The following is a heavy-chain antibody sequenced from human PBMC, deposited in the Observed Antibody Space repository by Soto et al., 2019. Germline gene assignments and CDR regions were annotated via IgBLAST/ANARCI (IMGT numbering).Heavy chain of an antibody. J-gene: IGHJ6*02. D-gene: IGHD3-9*01. CDR3: ARNTFDWSPPPYYYYGMEV. CDR1: GFTFSSYS. Sequence: SGGSLRLSCAASGFTFSSYSMNWVRQAPGKGLEWVSYISSSSSTIYYADSVKGRFTISRDNAKNSLYLQMNSLRAEDTAVYYCARNTFDWSPPPYYYYGMEVWGQGTTVTVSS. V-gene: IGHV3-48*01. CDR2: ISSSSSTI.